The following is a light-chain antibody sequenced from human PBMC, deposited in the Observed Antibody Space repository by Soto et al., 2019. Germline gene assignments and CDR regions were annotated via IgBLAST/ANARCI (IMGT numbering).Light chain of an antibody. J-gene: IGLJ1*01. CDR1: SSNIGSNT. Sequence: QPVLTQPPSASGTPGQRVTISCSGSSSNIGSNTVNWYQQLPGTAPKLLIYSNNQRPSGVPDRFSGSKSGTSASLAISGLQSEDEADYYCAAWDDSLNGRAYVFGTGTKLTVL. CDR2: SNN. CDR3: AAWDDSLNGRAYV. V-gene: IGLV1-44*01.